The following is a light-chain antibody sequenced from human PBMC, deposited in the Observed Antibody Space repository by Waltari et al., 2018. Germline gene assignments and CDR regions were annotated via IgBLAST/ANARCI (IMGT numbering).Light chain of an antibody. J-gene: IGKJ4*01. CDR1: QSVSSN. CDR3: QQYNNWPPLT. V-gene: IGKV3-15*01. CDR2: GAS. Sequence: EIVMTQSPATLSVSPGDRATPPCRASQSVSSNLAWYQQKPGQAPRLLIYGASTRATGIPARFSGSGSGTEFTLTISSLQSEDFAVYYCQQYNNWPPLTFGGGTKVEIK.